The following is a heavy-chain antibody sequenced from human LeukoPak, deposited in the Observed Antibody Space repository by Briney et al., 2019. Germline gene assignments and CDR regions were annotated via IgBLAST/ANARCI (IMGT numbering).Heavy chain of an antibody. CDR2: ITSGSSYR. Sequence: PGGSLRLSCAASGFTFSSYNMNWVRQAPGKGLEWVSSITSGSSYRFYADSVKGRFTISRDNAKNSLYLQMNSLRAEDTAVYYCARVEEGYGSGRRENYYYYYMDVWGKGTTVTISS. CDR3: ARVEEGYGSGRRENYYYYYMDV. CDR1: GFTFSSYN. J-gene: IGHJ6*03. V-gene: IGHV3-21*01. D-gene: IGHD3-10*01.